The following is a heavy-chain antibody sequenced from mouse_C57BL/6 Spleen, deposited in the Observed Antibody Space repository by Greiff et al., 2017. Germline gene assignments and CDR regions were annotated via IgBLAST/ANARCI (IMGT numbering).Heavy chain of an antibody. V-gene: IGHV5-9-1*02. J-gene: IGHJ4*01. D-gene: IGHD2-4*01. CDR3: TRENDYDYAMDY. CDR1: GFTFSSYA. CDR2: ISSGGDYI. Sequence: EVQGVESGEGLVKPGGSLKLSCAASGFTFSSYAMSWVRPTPEKRLEWVAYISSGGDYIYYADTVKGRFTISRDNARNTLYLQMSSLKSEDTAMYYCTRENDYDYAMDYGGQGTSVTVSS.